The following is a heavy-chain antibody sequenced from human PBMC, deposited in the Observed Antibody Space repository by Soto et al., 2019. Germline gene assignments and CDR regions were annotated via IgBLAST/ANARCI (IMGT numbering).Heavy chain of an antibody. Sequence: HPGGSLRLSCAASGFTFSSYAMSWVRQAPGKGLEWVSAISGSGGSTYYADSVKGRFTISRDNSKNTLYLQMNSLRAEDTAVYYCATESSSWYSAINAFDIWGQGTMVTVSS. D-gene: IGHD6-13*01. V-gene: IGHV3-23*01. CDR3: ATESSSWYSAINAFDI. CDR2: ISGSGGST. CDR1: GFTFSSYA. J-gene: IGHJ3*02.